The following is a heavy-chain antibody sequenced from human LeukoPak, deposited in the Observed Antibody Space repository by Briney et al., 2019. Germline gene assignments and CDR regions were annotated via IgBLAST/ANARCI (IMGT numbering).Heavy chain of an antibody. Sequence: SVKVSCKASGGTFSTYAISWVRQAPGQGLEWMGGIIPIFGTSNYAQKFQGRVTITADESTSTAYMALRSLRSEDTAVYYCARDDGRYFDRLGHDAFDIWGQGTLVTVSS. CDR3: ARDDGRYFDRLGHDAFDI. V-gene: IGHV1-69*13. CDR2: IIPIFGTS. D-gene: IGHD3-9*01. J-gene: IGHJ3*02. CDR1: GGTFSTYA.